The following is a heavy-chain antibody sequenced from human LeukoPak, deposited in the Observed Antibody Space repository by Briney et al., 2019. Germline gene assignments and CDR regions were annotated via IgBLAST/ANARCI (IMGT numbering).Heavy chain of an antibody. CDR2: IFGSGGSP. D-gene: IGHD6-19*01. CDR3: GKTTTGYSSGRYPGWPVDY. CDR1: GFTFSSYA. J-gene: IGHJ4*02. Sequence: PGGSLRLSCAASGFTFSSYAMSWVRQAPGKGLEWVSGIFGSGGSPHYADSVKGRFTISRDNSKNTVYLQMNSLRVEDTAVYYCGKTTTGYSSGRYPGWPVDYWGQGTLVTVSS. V-gene: IGHV3-23*01.